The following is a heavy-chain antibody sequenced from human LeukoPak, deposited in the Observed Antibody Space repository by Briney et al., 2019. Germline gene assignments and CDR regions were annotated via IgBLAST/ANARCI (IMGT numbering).Heavy chain of an antibody. CDR2: IYPGDSDT. J-gene: IGHJ4*02. Sequence: GESLKISCKGSGYSFTSYWIGWVRQMPGKGLEWMGIIYPGDSDTRYSPSFQGQVTISADKSISTAYLQWSSLKASDTAMYYCAKQSYDKPIVATTWPFDYWGQGALVTVSS. V-gene: IGHV5-51*01. CDR1: GYSFTSYW. CDR3: AKQSYDKPIVATTWPFDY. D-gene: IGHD1-26*01.